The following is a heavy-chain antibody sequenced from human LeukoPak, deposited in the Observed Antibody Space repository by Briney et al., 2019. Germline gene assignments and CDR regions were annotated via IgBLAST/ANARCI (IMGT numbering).Heavy chain of an antibody. CDR1: GDSISSYNYY. CDR3: VRRHESRTYSFDK. Sequence: PSETPSLTCTVSGDSISSYNYYWGWIRQPPGKGLEWIGNVFHTGSTYYNPSLTSRLSISVDTSREQFSLTLSSVTAADTAVYYCVRRHESRTYSFDKWGRGTLVTVSS. D-gene: IGHD3-22*01. V-gene: IGHV4-39*01. CDR2: VFHTGST. J-gene: IGHJ4*02.